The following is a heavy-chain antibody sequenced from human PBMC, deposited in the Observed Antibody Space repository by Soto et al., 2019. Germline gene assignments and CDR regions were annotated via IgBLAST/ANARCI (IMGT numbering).Heavy chain of an antibody. D-gene: IGHD6-6*01. CDR3: ARHGSIGARQNWFDP. CDR2: IYPGDSDT. Sequence: PGDSLKISCKGSGYSFSSYWIGWVRQMPGKGLEWMGIIYPGDSDTRYSPSFQGQVTISADKSISTAYLQWSSLKASDTAMYYCARHGSIGARQNWFDPWGQGTLVTVSS. V-gene: IGHV5-51*01. J-gene: IGHJ5*02. CDR1: GYSFSSYW.